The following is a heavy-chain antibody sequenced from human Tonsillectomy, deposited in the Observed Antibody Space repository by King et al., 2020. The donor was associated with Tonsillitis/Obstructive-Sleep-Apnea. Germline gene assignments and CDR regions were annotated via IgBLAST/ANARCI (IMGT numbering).Heavy chain of an antibody. V-gene: IGHV3-49*04. Sequence: VQLVESGGGLVQPGRSLRLSCTASGFTFGDYAMSWVRQAPGKGLEWVGFIRSKAYGGTTEYAASVKGRFTISRDDSKSIAHLQMNSLKTEDTAVYYCSRGGIGPPAYGDYPYFFDYWGQGTLVTVSS. D-gene: IGHD4-17*01. CDR2: IRSKAYGGTT. J-gene: IGHJ4*02. CDR1: GFTFGDYA. CDR3: SRGGIGPPAYGDYPYFFDY.